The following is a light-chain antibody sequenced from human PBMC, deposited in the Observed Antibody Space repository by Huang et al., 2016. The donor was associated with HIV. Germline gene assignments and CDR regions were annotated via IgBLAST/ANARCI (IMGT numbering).Light chain of an antibody. CDR2: WGA. J-gene: IGKJ5*01. V-gene: IGKV2-28*01. CDR1: QSLLHSNGYNY. CDR3: MQSLQTIT. Sequence: DIVMTQSPLSLSVTPGEPASISCRSSQSLLHSNGYNYFDWYLQRPGQSPQLLIYWGANRASGVADKCSGSGSGTDFTLKISRVEAEDIGVYYCMQSLQTITFGQGTRLEIK.